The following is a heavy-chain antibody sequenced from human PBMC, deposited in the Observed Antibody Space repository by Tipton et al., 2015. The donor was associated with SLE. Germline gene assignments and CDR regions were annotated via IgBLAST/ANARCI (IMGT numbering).Heavy chain of an antibody. CDR1: GYTFTTYD. J-gene: IGHJ4*02. V-gene: IGHV1-8*02. D-gene: IGHD6-19*01. Sequence: QLVQSGVEVKKPGASVNVSCKASGYTFTTYDINWVRQATGQGLEWMGWMNPNSGNTGYAQKFQGRVTMTRHTSISTAYMELSSLRSEDTAVYYCARGVHSSGYYYFDYWGQGTLVTVSS. CDR2: MNPNSGNT. CDR3: ARGVHSSGYYYFDY.